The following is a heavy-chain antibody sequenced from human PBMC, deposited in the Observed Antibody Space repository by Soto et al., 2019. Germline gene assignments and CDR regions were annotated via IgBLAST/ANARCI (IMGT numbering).Heavy chain of an antibody. Sequence: PGGSLRLSCAASGFTFSSYAMTWVRRAPGKGLEWISTINSAGNTYYADSVKGRFTVSRDKSKNTLYLQMNSPRAEDTAVYYCARGRAAPAATGFDNCGGQGTLVTVSS. CDR2: INSAGNT. CDR1: GFTFSSYA. V-gene: IGHV3-23*01. J-gene: IGHJ4*02. CDR3: ARGRAAPAATGFDNC. D-gene: IGHD2-2*01.